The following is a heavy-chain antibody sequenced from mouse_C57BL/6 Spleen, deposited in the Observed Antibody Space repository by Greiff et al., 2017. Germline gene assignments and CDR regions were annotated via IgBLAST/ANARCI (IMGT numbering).Heavy chain of an antibody. J-gene: IGHJ4*01. CDR1: GFSLTSYA. D-gene: IGHD1-1*01. V-gene: IGHV2-9-1*01. CDR3: ARRVGSSPYYAMDY. Sequence: VKLMESGPGLVAPSQSLSITCTVSGFSLTSYAISWVRQPPGKGLEWLGVIWTGGGTNYNSALKSRLSISKDNSKSQVFLKMNSLQTDDTARYYCARRVGSSPYYAMDYWGQGTSVTVSS. CDR2: IWTGGGT.